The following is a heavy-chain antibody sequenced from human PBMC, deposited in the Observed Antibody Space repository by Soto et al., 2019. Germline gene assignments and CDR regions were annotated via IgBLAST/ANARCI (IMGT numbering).Heavy chain of an antibody. CDR1: GGTFSSYA. CDR2: IIPIFGTA. J-gene: IGHJ6*02. CDR3: ARDPRIAYCSSTSCRRGDYYYGMDV. V-gene: IGHV1-69*01. Sequence: QVQLVQSGAEVKKPGSSVKVSCKASGGTFSSYAISWVRQAPGQGLEWMGGIIPIFGTANYAQKFQGRVMMTADESTSTAYMELSSLRSEDTAVYYCARDPRIAYCSSTSCRRGDYYYGMDVWGQGTTVTVSS. D-gene: IGHD2-2*01.